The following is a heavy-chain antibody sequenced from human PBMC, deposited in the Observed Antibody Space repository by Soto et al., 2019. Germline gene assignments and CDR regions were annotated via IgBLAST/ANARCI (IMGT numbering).Heavy chain of an antibody. CDR1: GFIFDDYG. CDR3: VRGASLNFDY. CDR2: VNWNGGST. J-gene: IGHJ4*02. V-gene: IGHV3-20*04. Sequence: EVQLVESGGGVLRPGGSPRLSCAASGFIFDDYGMSWARQAPGKGLEWVSGVNWNGGSTGYADSVKGRFTISRDNAKNFLFLQMNSLRVEDTAFYYCVRGASLNFDYWGQGTLVTVSS. D-gene: IGHD1-26*01.